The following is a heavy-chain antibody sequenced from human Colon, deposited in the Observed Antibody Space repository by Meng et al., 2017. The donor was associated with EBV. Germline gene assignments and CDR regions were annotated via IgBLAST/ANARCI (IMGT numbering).Heavy chain of an antibody. CDR3: ARHFITWFDP. Sequence: QLQPHVWGPGPVEPSASLSLTCTVSGGPIGSSYCSWIRPPPGQGLEWIGYIYHSGSTTYTHSLTSRVTVSVDTSKTQFSLKLSSVTAADTAVYYCARHFITWFDPWGQGTLVTVSS. CDR2: IYHSGST. D-gene: IGHD3-16*02. CDR1: GGPIGSSY. V-gene: IGHV4-59*08. J-gene: IGHJ5*02.